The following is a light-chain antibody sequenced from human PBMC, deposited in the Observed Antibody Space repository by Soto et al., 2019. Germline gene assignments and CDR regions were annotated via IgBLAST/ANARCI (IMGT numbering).Light chain of an antibody. CDR3: SSYTSSSTLVV. CDR1: SSDVGGYNY. J-gene: IGLJ2*01. CDR2: EVS. V-gene: IGLV2-14*01. Sequence: QSALTQPASVSGSPRQSITISCTGTSSDVGGYNYVSWYQQHPGKAPKLMIYEVSNRPSGVSNRFSGSKSGNTASLTISGLQAEDEAEYYCSSYTSSSTLVVFGGGTKVTVL.